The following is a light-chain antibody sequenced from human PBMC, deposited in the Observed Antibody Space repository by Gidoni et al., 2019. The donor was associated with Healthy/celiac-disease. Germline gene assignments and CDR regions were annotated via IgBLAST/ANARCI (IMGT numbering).Light chain of an antibody. Sequence: NFMLTQPHSLSESPGNTVTISCPGSSGSIASNYVQWYPPRPGSAPTTVIYEDNQRPSGVPDRFSGSIDSSSNSASLTISGLKTEDEADYYCQSYDSSIWVFGGGTKLTVL. J-gene: IGLJ3*02. V-gene: IGLV6-57*02. CDR1: SGSIASNY. CDR2: EDN. CDR3: QSYDSSIWV.